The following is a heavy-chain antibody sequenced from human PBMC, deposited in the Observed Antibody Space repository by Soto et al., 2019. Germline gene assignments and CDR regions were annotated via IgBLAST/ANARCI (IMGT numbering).Heavy chain of an antibody. V-gene: IGHV1-3*01. CDR1: GYTFTSYA. D-gene: IGHD3-10*01. CDR2: INAGNGNT. Sequence: ASVKVSCKASGYTFTSYAMHWVRQAPGQRLEWMGWINAGNGNTKYSQKIQGRVTITRDTSASTTYMELSSLRSEDTAVYDCEREDDYYGSGSYFDYWGQGTLVTVSS. CDR3: EREDDYYGSGSYFDY. J-gene: IGHJ4*02.